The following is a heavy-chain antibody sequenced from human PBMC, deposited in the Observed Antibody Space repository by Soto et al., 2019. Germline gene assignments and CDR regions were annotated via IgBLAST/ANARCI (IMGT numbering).Heavy chain of an antibody. J-gene: IGHJ4*02. D-gene: IGHD1-26*01. CDR3: ARASGSYYVDY. CDR1: GFTFSDYY. V-gene: IGHV3-11*04. CDR2: ITYNGSNI. Sequence: GGSLRLSCAASGFTFSDYYMSWIRQAPGKGLEWVSYITYNGSNIYYADSVKGRFTISRDNSKNTLYLQMNSLRAEDTAVYYCARASGSYYVDYRGQGTLVTLPS.